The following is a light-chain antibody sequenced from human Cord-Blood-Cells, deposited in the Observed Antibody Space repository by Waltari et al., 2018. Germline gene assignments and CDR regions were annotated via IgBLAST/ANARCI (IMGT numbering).Light chain of an antibody. CDR3: SSYTSSSTV. V-gene: IGLV2-14*01. J-gene: IGLJ3*02. Sequence: QSALTQPASVSGSPGQSITISCTGTSRYVGGYNYVSWYQQPPGKAPKLMIYDVSNRPSGVSNRFSGSKSGNTASLTISGLQAEDEADYYCSSYTSSSTVFGGGTKLTVL. CDR1: SRYVGGYNY. CDR2: DVS.